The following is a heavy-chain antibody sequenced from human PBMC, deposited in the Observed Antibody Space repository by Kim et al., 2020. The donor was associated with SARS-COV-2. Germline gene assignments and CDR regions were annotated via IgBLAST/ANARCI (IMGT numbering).Heavy chain of an antibody. CDR2: ISSSGSYV. D-gene: IGHD3-10*01. CDR3: ARVPFGDLSAYYFDL. J-gene: IGHJ4*02. V-gene: IGHV3-11*01. CDR1: GFIFSDYY. Sequence: GGSLRLSCAASGFIFSDYYMTWIRQAPGKGLEWVSYISSSGSYVNYADSVKGRFTISRDNAKNSLYLQMSSLRAEDTALYYCARVPFGDLSAYYFDLWGQGTIVTVSS.